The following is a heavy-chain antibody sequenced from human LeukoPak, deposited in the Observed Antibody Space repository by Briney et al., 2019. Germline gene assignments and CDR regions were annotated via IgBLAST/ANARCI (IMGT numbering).Heavy chain of an antibody. Sequence: ASVKVSCKAAGYTFTSYYMHWVRQAPGQGLEWMGTINPSGGSTSYAQKFQGRVTMTRDTSTSTVYMELSSLRSEDTAVYYCARGGRGEGTGTTRVAFDIWGQGTMVTVSS. D-gene: IGHD1-1*01. CDR3: ARGGRGEGTGTTRVAFDI. J-gene: IGHJ3*02. CDR1: GYTFTSYY. CDR2: INPSGGST. V-gene: IGHV1-46*01.